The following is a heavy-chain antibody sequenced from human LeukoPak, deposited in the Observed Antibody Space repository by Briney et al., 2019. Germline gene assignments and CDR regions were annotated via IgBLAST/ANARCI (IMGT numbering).Heavy chain of an antibody. D-gene: IGHD3-22*01. CDR1: GGSISSYY. CDR2: LYTGGST. J-gene: IGHJ3*02. CDR3: ARARRYSDTTGSLDAFAI. V-gene: IGHV4-4*07. Sequence: SETLSLTCTVSGGSISSYYWSWFRQPAGKGLEWIGRLYTGGSTNYNPSLKSRVSMSVDTSKNQFSLNLSSVTAADTAVYYCARARRYSDTTGSLDAFAIWGQGTMVTVSS.